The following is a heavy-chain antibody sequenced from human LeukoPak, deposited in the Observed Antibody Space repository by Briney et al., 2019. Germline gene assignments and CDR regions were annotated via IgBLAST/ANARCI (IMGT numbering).Heavy chain of an antibody. V-gene: IGHV3-23*01. Sequence: GGSLRLSCAASGFTFSNYAMSWVRQAPGKGLEGVSVITGSGDTTYYANSVKGRFTVSRDNSKNTLYLQMNSLRAEDAAVYYCAKGGTSCYAPCNSWGQGTLVTVSS. J-gene: IGHJ4*02. D-gene: IGHD2-2*01. CDR1: GFTFSNYA. CDR2: ITGSGDTT. CDR3: AKGGTSCYAPCNS.